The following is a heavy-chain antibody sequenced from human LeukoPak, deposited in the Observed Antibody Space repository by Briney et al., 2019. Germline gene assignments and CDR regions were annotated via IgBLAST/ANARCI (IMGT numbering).Heavy chain of an antibody. CDR1: GFTFSGYA. V-gene: IGHV3-23*01. D-gene: IGHD3-10*01. CDR2: ISSSGGST. Sequence: GGSLRLSCAASGFTFSGYAMSWVRQAPGKGLEWVSVISSSGGSTYYADSVKGRFTISRDNSKNTLDLRMNNLRVEDTAVYYCAGRRLGVGLEYWGQGTLVTVSP. J-gene: IGHJ4*02. CDR3: AGRRLGVGLEY.